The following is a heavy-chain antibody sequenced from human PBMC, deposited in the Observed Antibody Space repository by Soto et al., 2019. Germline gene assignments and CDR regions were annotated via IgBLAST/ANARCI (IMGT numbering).Heavy chain of an antibody. CDR1: GFTLDTFV. CDR3: TKASPDRHHMDV. CDR2: VTASGGRA. V-gene: IGHV3-23*01. Sequence: EVQLLESGGGWGQPGGSLRLSCAASGFTLDTFVMSWVRQVAGKGLEWVSTVTASGGRAYYADSVKGRFTISRDNSKNTLYLQMTSLRAEDTALYYCTKASPDRHHMDVWGQGTTVTVSS. J-gene: IGHJ6*02.